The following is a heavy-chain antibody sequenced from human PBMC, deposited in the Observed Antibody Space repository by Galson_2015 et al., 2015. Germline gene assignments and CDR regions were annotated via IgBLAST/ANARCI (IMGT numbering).Heavy chain of an antibody. J-gene: IGHJ6*03. Sequence: SLRLSCAASGFTFEDYVMHWVRQVPGKGLEWVSGISWNSGRIGYADSVRGRFTISRDNAKNSLYLQMNSLTTEDTALYYCAKVHDNYYYYYMDVRGKGTTVTVSS. CDR2: ISWNSGRI. CDR1: GFTFEDYV. V-gene: IGHV3-9*01. D-gene: IGHD3-9*01. CDR3: AKVHDNYYYYYMDV.